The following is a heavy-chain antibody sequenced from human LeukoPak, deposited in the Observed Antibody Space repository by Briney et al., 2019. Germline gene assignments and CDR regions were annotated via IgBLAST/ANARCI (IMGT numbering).Heavy chain of an antibody. J-gene: IGHJ4*02. V-gene: IGHV3-66*01. D-gene: IGHD5-24*01. Sequence: PGGSLRLSCAASGFTVSSNYMSWVRQAPGKGLEWVSVIYSGGRTYYADSVKGRFTISRDNSKNTLYLQMNSLRAEDTAVYYCARVRWLQFFDYWGQGTLVTVSS. CDR3: ARVRWLQFFDY. CDR2: IYSGGRT. CDR1: GFTVSSNY.